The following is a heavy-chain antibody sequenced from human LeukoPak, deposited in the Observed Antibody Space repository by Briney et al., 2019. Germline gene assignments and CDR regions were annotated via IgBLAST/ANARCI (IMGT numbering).Heavy chain of an antibody. CDR3: AKEDGGSGWYEPVEY. CDR2: ISGSGGTT. V-gene: IGHV3-23*01. D-gene: IGHD6-19*01. J-gene: IGHJ4*02. CDR1: GFTFNGYA. Sequence: PGGSLRLSCAASGFTFNGYAMSWVRQVPGKGLEWVSTISGSGGTTYYADSLKGRITISRDNSKNMLFLQMNSLRAEDTAIYYCAKEDGGSGWYEPVEYWGQGTLVTVSS.